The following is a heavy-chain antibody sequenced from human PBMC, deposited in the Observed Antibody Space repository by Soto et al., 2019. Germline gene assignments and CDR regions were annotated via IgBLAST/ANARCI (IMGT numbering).Heavy chain of an antibody. CDR1: GGSISSSSYY. J-gene: IGHJ6*02. D-gene: IGHD1-26*01. CDR2: IYYSGST. V-gene: IGHV4-39*01. CDR3: ARHRVGIYYYGMDV. Sequence: SETLSLTCTVSGGSISSSSYYWGWIRQPPGKGLEWIGSIYYSGSTYYNPSLKSRVTISVDTSKNQFSLKLSSVTAADTAVYYCARHRVGIYYYGMDVWGQGTTVTVSS.